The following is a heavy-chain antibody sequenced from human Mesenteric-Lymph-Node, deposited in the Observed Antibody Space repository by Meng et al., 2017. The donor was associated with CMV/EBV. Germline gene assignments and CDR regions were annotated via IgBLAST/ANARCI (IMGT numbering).Heavy chain of an antibody. V-gene: IGHV1-2*02. CDR3: ATYDRSGYYLVY. CDR2: MNPYSGDT. Sequence: ASVKVSCKASGYTFIGYYIHWVRQAPGQGLEWMGWMNPYSGDTKFAQKFQGRVTMTRDTSISTAYMELSRLRSDDTAVYYCATYDRSGYYLVYWGQGTLVTVSS. CDR1: GYTFIGYY. J-gene: IGHJ4*02. D-gene: IGHD3-22*01.